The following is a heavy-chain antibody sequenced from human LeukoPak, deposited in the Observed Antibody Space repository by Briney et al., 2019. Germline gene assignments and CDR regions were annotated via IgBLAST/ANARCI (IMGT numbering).Heavy chain of an antibody. V-gene: IGHV3-43*02. J-gene: IGHJ4*02. CDR3: AKDTGSGWDFDS. CDR1: GFXFGGFA. CDR2: VTGGGTT. D-gene: IGHD6-19*01. Sequence: GGSLRLSCAASGFXFGGFAMHWVRQAPVRGLEWVSLVTGGGTTYYADSVRGRFTISRDNSKNSLYLQMNTLRTEDTAFYYCAKDTGSGWDFDSWGQGTLVTVSS.